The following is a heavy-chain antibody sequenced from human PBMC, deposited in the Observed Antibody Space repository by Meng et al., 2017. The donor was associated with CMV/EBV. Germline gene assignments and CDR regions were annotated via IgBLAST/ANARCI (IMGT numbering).Heavy chain of an antibody. CDR3: ARDGNYGDYGGGY. CDR2: IYSGGST. CDR1: GFTVSSNY. J-gene: IGHJ4*02. Sequence: GGSLRLSCAASGFTVSSNYMSWVRQAPGKGLEWVSVIYSGGSTYYADSVKGRFTISRDNSKNTLYLQMNSLRAEDTAVYYCARDGNYGDYGGGYWGQGTLVTVSS. V-gene: IGHV3-66*02. D-gene: IGHD4-17*01.